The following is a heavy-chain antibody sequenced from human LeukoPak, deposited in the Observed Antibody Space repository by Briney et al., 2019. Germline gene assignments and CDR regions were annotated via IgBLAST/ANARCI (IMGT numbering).Heavy chain of an antibody. Sequence: PGGSLRLSCVASGFTFSSYSMNWVRQAPGKGLGWVSYISSSVSTIYYADSVKGRFTISRDNAKNSLYLQMSSLRAEDTAVYYCARDYSSSSGKHAFDFWGQGTMVTVSS. CDR2: ISSSVSTI. J-gene: IGHJ3*01. V-gene: IGHV3-48*01. CDR3: ARDYSSSSGKHAFDF. D-gene: IGHD6-13*01. CDR1: GFTFSSYS.